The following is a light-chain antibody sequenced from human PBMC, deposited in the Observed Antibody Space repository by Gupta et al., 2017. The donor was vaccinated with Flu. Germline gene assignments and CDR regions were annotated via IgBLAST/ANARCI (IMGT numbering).Light chain of an antibody. CDR1: QSISRY. Sequence: DIQMTQSPSTLSASVGDRVIITCRASQSISRYLAWYQQKPGKAPKLLIYKASTLESGVPSRFSGSGCGKDFTLTSGSLQPEVVATYYCQQYKSYSWTFGQGTKVEIK. V-gene: IGKV1-5*03. CDR2: KAS. J-gene: IGKJ1*01. CDR3: QQYKSYSWT.